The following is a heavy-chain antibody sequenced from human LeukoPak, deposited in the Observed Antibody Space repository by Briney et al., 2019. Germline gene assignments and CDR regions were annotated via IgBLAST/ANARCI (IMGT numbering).Heavy chain of an antibody. CDR3: AKVEKVAGRYYFDY. D-gene: IGHD6-19*01. CDR1: GFTFSSYA. CDR2: ISGSGGST. Sequence: AGGSLRLSCAASGFTFSSYAMSWVRPAPGKGLEWVSAISGSGGSTYYADSVKSRFTISRDNSKNTLYLQMNSLRAEDTAVYYCAKVEKVAGRYYFDYWGQGTLVTVSS. J-gene: IGHJ4*02. V-gene: IGHV3-23*01.